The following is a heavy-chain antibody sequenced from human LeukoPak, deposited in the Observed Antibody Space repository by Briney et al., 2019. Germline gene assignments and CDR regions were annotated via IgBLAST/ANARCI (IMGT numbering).Heavy chain of an antibody. J-gene: IGHJ4*02. D-gene: IGHD4-17*01. CDR1: GYTFTSYD. Sequence: ASVKVSCKASGYTFTSYDINWVRQATGQGLEWMGWMNPNSGNTGYAQKFQGRVTMTRNTSISTAYMELSSLRSEDTAVYYCARGPGTVTTNPFDYWGQGTLVTVSS. CDR3: ARGPGTVTTNPFDY. V-gene: IGHV1-8*01. CDR2: MNPNSGNT.